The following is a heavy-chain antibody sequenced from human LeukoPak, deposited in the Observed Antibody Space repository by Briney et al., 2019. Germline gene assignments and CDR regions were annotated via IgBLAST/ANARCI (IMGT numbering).Heavy chain of an antibody. Sequence: ASVKVSCKASGYTFTSYGITWVRQAPGQGLEWMGWISAYNGNTNYAQKLQGRVTMTTDTSTSTAYMELRSLTSDDTAVYYRARDRPRIAVVGIVWGQGTMVTVSS. J-gene: IGHJ3*01. V-gene: IGHV1-18*01. CDR2: ISAYNGNT. CDR3: ARDRPRIAVVGIV. CDR1: GYTFTSYG. D-gene: IGHD6-19*01.